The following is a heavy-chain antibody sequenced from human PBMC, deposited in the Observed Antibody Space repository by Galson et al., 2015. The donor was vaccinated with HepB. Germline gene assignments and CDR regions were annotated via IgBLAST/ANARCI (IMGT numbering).Heavy chain of an antibody. CDR3: ATDRGGYIYGFNY. Sequence: SVKVSCKVSGNTLTELSIHWVRQAPGEGLEWMGSFDPEDGEPFYAQKFQGRVTMTEDTSTDTAYMELSSLRSDDTAVFYCATDRGGYIYGFNYWGQGTLVTVSS. CDR1: GNTLTELS. CDR2: FDPEDGEP. V-gene: IGHV1-24*01. D-gene: IGHD5-18*01. J-gene: IGHJ4*02.